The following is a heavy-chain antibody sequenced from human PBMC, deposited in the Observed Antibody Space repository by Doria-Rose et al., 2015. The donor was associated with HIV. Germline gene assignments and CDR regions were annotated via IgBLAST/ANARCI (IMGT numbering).Heavy chain of an antibody. Sequence: QITLKESGPVLVKPTETLTLTCTVSGASLSSPGMGVSWIRQPPGKALGWLANIFSDDERSYTTSLKSRLTISRGTSKSQVVLTMTDMDPVDTATYYCARIKSSRWYHKYYFDFWGQGTLVIVSA. CDR2: IFSDDER. CDR3: ARIKSSRWYHKYYFDF. CDR1: GASLSSPGMG. D-gene: IGHD6-13*01. J-gene: IGHJ4*02. V-gene: IGHV2-26*01.